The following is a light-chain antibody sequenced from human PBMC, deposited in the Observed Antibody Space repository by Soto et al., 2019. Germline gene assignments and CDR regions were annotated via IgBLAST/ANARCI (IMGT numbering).Light chain of an antibody. CDR2: SNN. CDR3: AAWDDSPYV. Sequence: QSVLTQPPSAPGTPGQRVTISCSGSSSNIGSNTVNWYQQLPGTAPKLLIYSNNQRPSGVPDRFSGSKSGTSASLAISGLQSEDEDDYYCAAWDDSPYVFGTGTKVTV. V-gene: IGLV1-44*01. CDR1: SSNIGSNT. J-gene: IGLJ1*01.